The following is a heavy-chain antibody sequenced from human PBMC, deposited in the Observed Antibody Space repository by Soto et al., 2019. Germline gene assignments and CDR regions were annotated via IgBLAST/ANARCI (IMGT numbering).Heavy chain of an antibody. D-gene: IGHD6-13*01. CDR1: GGTFRSYT. V-gene: IGHV1-69*02. CDR2: IIPILGIA. J-gene: IGHJ4*02. CDR3: AIPTELQGIAAAGTTFVDY. Sequence: GASVKGSCKASGGTFRSYTISWLRQAPGQGLEWMGRIIPILGIANYAQKFQGRVTITADKSTSTAYMELSSLRSEDTAVYYCAIPTELQGIAAAGTTFVDYWGQGTLVYVSS.